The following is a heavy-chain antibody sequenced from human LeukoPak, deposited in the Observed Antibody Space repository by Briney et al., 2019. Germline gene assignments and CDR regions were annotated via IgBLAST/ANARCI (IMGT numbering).Heavy chain of an antibody. Sequence: SETLSLTCAVYGGSFSGYYWSWIRRPPGKGLEWIGEINHSGSTNYNPSLKSRVTISVDTSKNQFSLKLSSVTAADTAEYYCASRLLYGSGSYHRDYWGRGTLVTVSS. CDR3: ASRLLYGSGSYHRDY. CDR1: GGSFSGYY. V-gene: IGHV4-34*01. D-gene: IGHD3-10*01. J-gene: IGHJ4*02. CDR2: INHSGST.